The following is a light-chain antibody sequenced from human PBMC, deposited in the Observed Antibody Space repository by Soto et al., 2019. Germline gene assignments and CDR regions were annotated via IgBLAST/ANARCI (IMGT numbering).Light chain of an antibody. Sequence: QSALTQPTSVSGSPGQSITISCTGTSSDVGSYNLVSWYQQHPGKAPKLMIYEGSKRPSGVSNRFSGSKSGNTASLTISGLQAEDEADFYCCSHAGSNVVFGGATKLTVL. CDR3: CSHAGSNVV. CDR1: SSDVGSYNL. V-gene: IGLV2-23*01. J-gene: IGLJ2*01. CDR2: EGS.